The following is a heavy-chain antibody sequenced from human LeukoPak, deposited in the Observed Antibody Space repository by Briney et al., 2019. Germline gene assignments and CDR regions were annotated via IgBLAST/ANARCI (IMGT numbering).Heavy chain of an antibody. CDR3: AKDIGSSGTYYFDY. J-gene: IGHJ4*02. V-gene: IGHV3-9*01. D-gene: IGHD3-22*01. Sequence: GGSLRLSCAASGFTFDDYAMHWVRQAPGKGLEWVSGISWNSGSIGYADSVKGRFTISRDNAKNSLYLQMNSLRAEDTALYYCAKDIGSSGTYYFDYWGQGTLVTVSS. CDR2: ISWNSGSI. CDR1: GFTFDDYA.